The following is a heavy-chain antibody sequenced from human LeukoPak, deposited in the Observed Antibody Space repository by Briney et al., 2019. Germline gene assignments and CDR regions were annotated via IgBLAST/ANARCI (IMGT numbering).Heavy chain of an antibody. V-gene: IGHV3-74*01. CDR1: GFTFSSYW. CDR3: ARLTPPFDY. CDR2: INSDGSST. Sequence: GGSLRLSCAASGFTFSSYWMHWFRQAPGKGLVWVARINSDGSSTNYADSVKGRFTISRDNAKNPLYLQMNSLRAEDTAVYYCARLTPPFDYWGQGTLVTVSS. D-gene: IGHD3-16*01. J-gene: IGHJ4*02.